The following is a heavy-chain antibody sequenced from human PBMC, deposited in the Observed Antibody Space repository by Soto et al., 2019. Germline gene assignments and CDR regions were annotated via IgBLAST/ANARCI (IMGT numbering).Heavy chain of an antibody. CDR3: ARRYGSCFDY. V-gene: IGHV4-38-2*02. Sequence: SETLSLTCTVSGDSISPHYWAWIRQPPGKALEWIGHTYHSGNPYYNPSLKSRVIISVDTSKNQFSLKLSSVTAADTAVYYCARRYGSCFDYWGQGTLVTVSS. D-gene: IGHD6-6*01. CDR1: GDSISPHY. J-gene: IGHJ4*02. CDR2: TYHSGNP.